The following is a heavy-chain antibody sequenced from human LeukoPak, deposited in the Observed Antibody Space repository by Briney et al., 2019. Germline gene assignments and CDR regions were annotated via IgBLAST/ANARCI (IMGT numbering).Heavy chain of an antibody. J-gene: IGHJ6*03. D-gene: IGHD3-16*01. CDR3: AKGVSYSSYMDV. Sequence: AAVNVSCKVSVYTLTELSMHWVRQAPGKGLEWMGGFYPEDVETIHARKFQCRVTMTEDTSTDTAYRELRSLRSEDTAVYYCAKGVSYSSYMDVWGKGTTVTV. CDR1: VYTLTELS. CDR2: FYPEDVET. V-gene: IGHV1-24*01.